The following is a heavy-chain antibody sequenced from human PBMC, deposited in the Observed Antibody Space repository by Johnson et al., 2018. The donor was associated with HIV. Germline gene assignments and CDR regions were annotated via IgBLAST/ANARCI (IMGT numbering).Heavy chain of an antibody. CDR3: ARDDGGNPHDAFDI. CDR1: RFTFSSYA. D-gene: IGHD4-23*01. V-gene: IGHV3-20*04. CDR2: INWNGGST. Sequence: VQLVESGGGVVQPGRSLRLSCAASRFTFSSYAMHWVRQAPGKGLEWVSGINWNGGSTGYADSVKGRFTISRDNAKNSLYLQMNSLRAEDTALYYCARDDGGNPHDAFDIWGQGTMVTVS. J-gene: IGHJ3*02.